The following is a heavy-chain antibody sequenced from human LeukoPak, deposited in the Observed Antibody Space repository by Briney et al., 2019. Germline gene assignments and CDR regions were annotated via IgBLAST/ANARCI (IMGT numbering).Heavy chain of an antibody. V-gene: IGHV4-59*08. CDR1: GGSVSPYS. D-gene: IGHD3-9*01. CDR2: FYYSGST. Sequence: KASETLSLTCTVSGGSVSPYSWSWIRQPPGKGLEWIGYFYYSGSTNFNPSLKSRVTISVDKSKNHVSLRLNSVTAADTALYYCARHREYYDVLTGSYSLYYYGMDVWGRGTAVTVSS. CDR3: ARHREYYDVLTGSYSLYYYGMDV. J-gene: IGHJ6*02.